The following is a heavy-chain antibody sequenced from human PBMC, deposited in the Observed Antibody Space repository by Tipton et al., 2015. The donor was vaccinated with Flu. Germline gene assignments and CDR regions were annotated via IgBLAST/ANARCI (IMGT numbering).Heavy chain of an antibody. CDR3: ASPHFYGSGSRHYYFDY. D-gene: IGHD3-10*01. Sequence: SLRLSCAASGFTFSSYEMNWVRQAPGKGLEWVSYISSSGSTIYYADSVKGRFTISRDNAKNSLYLQMNSLRAEDTAVYYCASPHFYGSGSRHYYFDYWGQGTLVTVSS. CDR2: ISSSGSTI. CDR1: GFTFSSYE. V-gene: IGHV3-48*03. J-gene: IGHJ4*02.